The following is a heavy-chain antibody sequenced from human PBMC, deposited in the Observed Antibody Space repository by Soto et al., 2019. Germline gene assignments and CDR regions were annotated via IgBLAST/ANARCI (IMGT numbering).Heavy chain of an antibody. Sequence: SETLSLTCTVSGGSISSYYWSWIRQPPGKGLEWIEYIYYSGSNNYNPSLKSRVTMSVDTSKNQFSLKPSSVTAADTAVYYCARSYPGIAAPDWFDPWGQGTLVTVSS. D-gene: IGHD6-13*01. CDR3: ARSYPGIAAPDWFDP. J-gene: IGHJ5*02. CDR1: GGSISSYY. V-gene: IGHV4-59*01. CDR2: IYYSGSN.